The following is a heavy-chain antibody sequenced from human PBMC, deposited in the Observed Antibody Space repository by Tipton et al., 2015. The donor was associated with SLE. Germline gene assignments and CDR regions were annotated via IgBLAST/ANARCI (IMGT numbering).Heavy chain of an antibody. J-gene: IGHJ2*01. CDR3: ARDRGTMIVVHFDL. CDR1: GFTFSSYW. Sequence: SLRLSCAASGFTFSSYWMSWVRQAPGKGLEWVANIKQDGSEKYYVDSVKGRFTISRDNAKNSLYLQMNSLRAEDTAVYYCARDRGTMIVVHFDLWGRGTLVTVFS. D-gene: IGHD3-22*01. V-gene: IGHV3-7*01. CDR2: IKQDGSEK.